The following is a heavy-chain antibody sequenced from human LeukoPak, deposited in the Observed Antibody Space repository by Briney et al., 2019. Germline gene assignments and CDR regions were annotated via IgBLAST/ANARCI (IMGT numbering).Heavy chain of an antibody. CDR2: INPKTGDT. CDR3: TRDSGDPNIFDY. CDR1: GYTFTDYY. D-gene: IGHD2-21*01. Sequence: ASVRVSCKASGYTFTDYYLHWVRQAPGQGLEWMGRINPKTGDTNYAQNFQGRLTITRDTSISTAYMELSRLTSDDTAVYYCTRDSGDPNIFDYWGQGTLVTVSS. V-gene: IGHV1-2*06. J-gene: IGHJ4*02.